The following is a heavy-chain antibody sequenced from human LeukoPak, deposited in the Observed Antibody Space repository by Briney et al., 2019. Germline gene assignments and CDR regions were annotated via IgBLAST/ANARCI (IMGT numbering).Heavy chain of an antibody. Sequence: ASVKVSCKASGYTFTSYDINWVRQATGQGLEWMGWMNPNSGKTGYAQKFQGRVTMTRNTSISTAYMELSNLRSEDTAVYYCARARRGYSYGLAPDYWGQGTLVTVSS. D-gene: IGHD5-18*01. CDR2: MNPNSGKT. CDR3: ARARRGYSYGLAPDY. CDR1: GYTFTSYD. J-gene: IGHJ4*02. V-gene: IGHV1-8*01.